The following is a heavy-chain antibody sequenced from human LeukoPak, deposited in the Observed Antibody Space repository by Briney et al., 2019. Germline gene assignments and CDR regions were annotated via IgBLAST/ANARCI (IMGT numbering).Heavy chain of an antibody. J-gene: IGHJ6*03. CDR1: GFTVSSNY. CDR3: AKEGLSTVTSYYYYYYMDV. CDR2: IYSGGST. Sequence: GGSLRLSCAASGFTVSSNYMSWVRQAPGKGLEWVSVIYSGGSTFYADSVRGRFTISRDNSKNTLYLQMNSLRAEDTAVYYCAKEGLSTVTSYYYYYYMDVWGKGTTVTVSS. D-gene: IGHD4-11*01. V-gene: IGHV3-53*01.